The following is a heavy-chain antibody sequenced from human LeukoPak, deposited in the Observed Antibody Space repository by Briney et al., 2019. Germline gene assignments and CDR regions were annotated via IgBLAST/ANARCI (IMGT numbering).Heavy chain of an antibody. Sequence: GGSLRLSCAASGFTFSSYWMSRVRQAPGKGLEWVATIKEDGSERYYVESVKGRFTISRDNAKNSLYLQMNSLRVEDTALYYCARDKASGSSYGSSFHFWGQGTMVTVSS. CDR1: GFTFSSYW. D-gene: IGHD1-26*01. CDR2: IKEDGSER. V-gene: IGHV3-7*01. J-gene: IGHJ3*01. CDR3: ARDKASGSSYGSSFHF.